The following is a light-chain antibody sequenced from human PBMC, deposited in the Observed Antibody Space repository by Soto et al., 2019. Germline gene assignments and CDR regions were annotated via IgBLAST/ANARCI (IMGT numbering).Light chain of an antibody. CDR3: QQYNNWPPWT. Sequence: EIVLTQSPATLSVSPGERATLSCRASQSVSSNLAWYQQIPGRAPRLLIYGASTRATGIPARFSGSGSGTDFTLTISSLQSEDFAVYYCQQYNNWPPWTFGQGTKVDIK. J-gene: IGKJ1*01. CDR2: GAS. CDR1: QSVSSN. V-gene: IGKV3-15*01.